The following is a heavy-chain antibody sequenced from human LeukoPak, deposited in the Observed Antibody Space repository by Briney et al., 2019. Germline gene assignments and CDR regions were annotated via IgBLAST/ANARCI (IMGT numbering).Heavy chain of an antibody. J-gene: IGHJ4*02. CDR3: ARGRGSTLPAAIWRGYYFDY. D-gene: IGHD2-2*01. CDR2: MNPNSGNT. V-gene: IGHV1-8*03. CDR1: GYTFTSYY. Sequence: GASVKVSCKASGYTFTSYYMHWVRQATGQGLEWMGWMNPNSGNTGYAQKFQGRVTITRNTSISTAYMELSSLRSEDTAVYYCARGRGSTLPAAIWRGYYFDYWGQGTLVTASS.